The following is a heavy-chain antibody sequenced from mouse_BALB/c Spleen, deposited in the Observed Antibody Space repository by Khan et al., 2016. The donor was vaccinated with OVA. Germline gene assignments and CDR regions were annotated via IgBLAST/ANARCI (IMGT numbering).Heavy chain of an antibody. CDR1: GYTFTNYG. V-gene: IGHV9-3-1*01. D-gene: IGHD2-14*01. CDR2: INTYTGEP. CDR3: ARVGYSGTMDY. J-gene: IGHJ4*01. Sequence: QIQLVQSGPELKKPGETVKISCKASGYTFTNYGMNWVKQAPGKGLKWMGWINTYTGEPTYADDFKGRFAFSLETSANTAYLQINNLKNEDTATYFCARVGYSGTMDYWGQGTSVTVSS.